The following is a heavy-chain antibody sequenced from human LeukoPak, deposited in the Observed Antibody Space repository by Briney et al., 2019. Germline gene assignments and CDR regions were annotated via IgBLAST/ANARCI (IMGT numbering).Heavy chain of an antibody. D-gene: IGHD2-8*01. V-gene: IGHV3-7*01. J-gene: IGHJ4*02. CDR1: GFTLSSSW. CDR2: IRQDGNHE. CDR3: ASLDCTRPGGY. Sequence: PGGSLRLSCVASGFTLSSSWMSWVRQAPGRGLEWVATIRQDGNHEYYVDSARGRFTISRANAKNSRYLQMSSLRVEDTAVYYCASLDCTRPGGYWGQGTMVAVSS.